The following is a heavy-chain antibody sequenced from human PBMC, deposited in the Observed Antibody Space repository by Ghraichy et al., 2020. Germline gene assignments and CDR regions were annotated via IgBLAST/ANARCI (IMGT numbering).Heavy chain of an antibody. CDR1: GFTFSSYA. Sequence: GWSLRLSCAASGFTFSSYAMSWVRQAPGKGLEWVSAISGSGGSTYYADSVKGRFTISRDNSKNTLYLQMNSLRAEDTAVYYCAKLYSSSWYELGYWGQGTLVTVSS. CDR2: ISGSGGST. D-gene: IGHD6-13*01. J-gene: IGHJ4*02. CDR3: AKLYSSSWYELGY. V-gene: IGHV3-23*01.